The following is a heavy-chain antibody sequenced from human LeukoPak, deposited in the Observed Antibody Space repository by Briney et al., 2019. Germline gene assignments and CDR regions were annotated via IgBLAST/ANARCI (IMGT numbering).Heavy chain of an antibody. CDR2: IYSGGST. Sequence: GGSLRLSCAASGFTVSSNYMSWVRQAPGRGLEWVSVIYSGGSTYYADSVKGRFTISRDNSKNTLYLQMNSLRAEDTAVYYCAREGHYYDSSDWGQGTLATVSS. V-gene: IGHV3-66*01. CDR1: GFTVSSNY. D-gene: IGHD3-22*01. J-gene: IGHJ4*02. CDR3: AREGHYYDSSD.